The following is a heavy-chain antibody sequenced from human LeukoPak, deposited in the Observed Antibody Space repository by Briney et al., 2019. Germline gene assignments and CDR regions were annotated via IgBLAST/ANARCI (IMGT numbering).Heavy chain of an antibody. J-gene: IGHJ4*02. CDR2: ISGSGGST. CDR1: GFTFSSYA. D-gene: IGHD2-2*01. Sequence: GGSLRLSCAASGFTFSSYAMSWVRQAPGKGLEWVSAISGSGGSTYYADSVKGRFTIPRDNSKNTLYLQMNSLRAKDTAVYYCAKDPPVPAAMNYFDYWGQGTLVTVSS. CDR3: AKDPPVPAAMNYFDY. V-gene: IGHV3-23*01.